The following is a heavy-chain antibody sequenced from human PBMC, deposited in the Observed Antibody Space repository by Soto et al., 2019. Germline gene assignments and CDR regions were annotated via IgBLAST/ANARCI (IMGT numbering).Heavy chain of an antibody. D-gene: IGHD3-16*01. V-gene: IGHV3-11*01. CDR1: GFTFSDYY. Sequence: QVQLVESGGGLVKPGGSLRLSCGASGASGFTFSDYYMTWIRQAPGKGLDWLSYISSSGSTIYYADSVKGRFTISRDNAKTPQYPQSYRLRAEDTVMYYCGTVWHSWGQGTLVTVSS. J-gene: IGHJ4*02. CDR3: GTVWHS. CDR2: ISSSGSTI.